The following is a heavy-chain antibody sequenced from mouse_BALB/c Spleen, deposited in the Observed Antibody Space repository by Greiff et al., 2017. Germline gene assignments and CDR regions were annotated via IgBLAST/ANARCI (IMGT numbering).Heavy chain of an antibody. D-gene: IGHD1-1*01. V-gene: IGHV1-66*01. CDR2: IFPGSGNT. CDR1: GYSFTSYY. Sequence: QVQLQQSGPELVKPGASVKISCKASGYSFTSYYIHWVKQRPGQGLEWIGWIFPGSGNTKYNEKFKGKATLTADTSSSTAYMQLSSLTSEDSAVYFCARQDFYYGSPYYFDDWGQGTTLTVSS. CDR3: ARQDFYYGSPYYFDD. J-gene: IGHJ2*01.